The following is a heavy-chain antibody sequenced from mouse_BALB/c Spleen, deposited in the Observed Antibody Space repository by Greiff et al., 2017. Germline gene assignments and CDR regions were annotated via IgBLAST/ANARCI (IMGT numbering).Heavy chain of an antibody. D-gene: IGHD3-3*01. Sequence: VQLQQSGPELVRPGTSVKVSCKASGYAFTNYLIEWVKQRPGQGLEWIGVINPGSGGTNYNEKFKGKATLTADKSSSTAYMQLSSLTSDDSAVYFCARWGLDYSGQGTTLTVSS. CDR3: ARWGLDY. CDR2: INPGSGGT. V-gene: IGHV1-54*01. J-gene: IGHJ2*01. CDR1: GYAFTNYL.